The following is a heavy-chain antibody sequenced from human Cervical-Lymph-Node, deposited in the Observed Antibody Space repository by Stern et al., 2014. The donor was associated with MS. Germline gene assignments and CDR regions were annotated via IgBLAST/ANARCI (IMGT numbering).Heavy chain of an antibody. V-gene: IGHV3-33*01. CDR2: MWYDGSNP. Sequence: VPLEESGACVVQPGRSLTLSCAASGFSFSPFAMRSGCLAPRTGPELVALMWYDGSNPYNADSVTGRFTISRDNLKNALYLQMNSLRAEDTADYYCASAYSSSHYYFDYWGQGTLVTVSS. D-gene: IGHD6-13*01. J-gene: IGHJ4*02. CDR1: GFSFSPFA. CDR3: ASAYSSSHYYFDY.